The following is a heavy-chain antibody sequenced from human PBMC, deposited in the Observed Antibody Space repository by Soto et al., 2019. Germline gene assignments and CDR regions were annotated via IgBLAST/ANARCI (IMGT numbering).Heavy chain of an antibody. Sequence: EVQLVESGGGLVKPGGSLRLSCAASGFTFSSYSMNWVRQAPGKGLEWVSSISSSSSYIYYADSVKGRFTISRDNAKNSLYLQMNSLRAEDTAMYYCARAVILATERDFDYWGQGTLVTVSS. J-gene: IGHJ4*02. D-gene: IGHD3-3*02. V-gene: IGHV3-21*01. CDR2: ISSSSSYI. CDR3: ARAVILATERDFDY. CDR1: GFTFSSYS.